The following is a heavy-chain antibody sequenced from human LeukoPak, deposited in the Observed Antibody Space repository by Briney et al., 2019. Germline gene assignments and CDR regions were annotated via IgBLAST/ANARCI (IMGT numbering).Heavy chain of an antibody. Sequence: QSGGSLRLSCAASGFTFSAYSMNWVRQAPGKGLEWLSYITSSSSTIFYADSVKGRFTISRDNAKNSLYLQMNSLRAEDTAVYYCAKDPGLITMVRGYPRSHYYYYMDVWGKGTTVTVSS. CDR3: AKDPGLITMVRGYPRSHYYYYMDV. D-gene: IGHD3-10*01. CDR1: GFTFSAYS. J-gene: IGHJ6*03. CDR2: ITSSSSTI. V-gene: IGHV3-48*04.